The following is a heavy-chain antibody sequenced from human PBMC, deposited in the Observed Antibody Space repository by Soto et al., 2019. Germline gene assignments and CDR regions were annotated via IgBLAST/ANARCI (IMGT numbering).Heavy chain of an antibody. CDR2: ISYDGSTQ. Sequence: QVQLVESGGGVVQPGRSLRLSCAASGFTFSNYPIHWVRQAPGKGLEWVAIISYDGSTQYYADSVRGRFTISRDNSKNTLYLQMNSLRPEDTAVYYCARVRLHSSGSYYFDYWGHVTLVTVSS. J-gene: IGHJ4*01. V-gene: IGHV3-30-3*01. CDR1: GFTFSNYP. CDR3: ARVRLHSSGSYYFDY. D-gene: IGHD3-22*01.